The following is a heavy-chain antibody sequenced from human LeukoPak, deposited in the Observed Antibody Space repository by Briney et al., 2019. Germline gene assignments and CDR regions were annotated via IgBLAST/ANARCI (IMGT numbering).Heavy chain of an antibody. Sequence: SVKVSCKASGGTFSSYAISWVRQAPGQGLEWMGGIIPTFGTANYAQKFQGRVTITADESTSTAYMELSSLRSEDTAVYYCARIHYDILTGYYFWYFDLWGRGTLVTVSS. CDR2: IIPTFGTA. CDR3: ARIHYDILTGYYFWYFDL. J-gene: IGHJ2*01. CDR1: GGTFSSYA. V-gene: IGHV1-69*13. D-gene: IGHD3-9*01.